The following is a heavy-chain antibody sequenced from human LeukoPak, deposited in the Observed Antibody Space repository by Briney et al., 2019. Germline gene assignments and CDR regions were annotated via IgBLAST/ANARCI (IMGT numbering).Heavy chain of an antibody. CDR2: ISGSGSYT. CDR3: ARSGYDVVFDY. V-gene: IGHV3-21*01. Sequence: GGSLRLSCAASGFTFSSYDMIWVRQAPGKGLEWVSSISGSGSYTYYADSVKGRFTISRDNAKNSVYLQMSGLRAEDTAVYYCARSGYDVVFDYWGQGTLITVSS. J-gene: IGHJ4*02. CDR1: GFTFSSYD. D-gene: IGHD5-12*01.